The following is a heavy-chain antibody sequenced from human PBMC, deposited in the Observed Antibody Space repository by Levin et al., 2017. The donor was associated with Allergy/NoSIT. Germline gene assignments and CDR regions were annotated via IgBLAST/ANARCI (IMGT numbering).Heavy chain of an antibody. CDR3: AKDTCGSPDY. D-gene: IGHD6-13*01. CDR1: GFTFSSYG. J-gene: IGHJ4*02. CDR2: ISYDGSNK. V-gene: IGHV3-30*18. Sequence: GGSLRLSCAASGFTFSSYGMHWVRQAPGKGLEWVAVISYDGSNKYYADSVKGRFTISRDNSKNTLYLQMNSLRAEDTAVYYCAKDTCGSPDYWGQGTLVTVSS.